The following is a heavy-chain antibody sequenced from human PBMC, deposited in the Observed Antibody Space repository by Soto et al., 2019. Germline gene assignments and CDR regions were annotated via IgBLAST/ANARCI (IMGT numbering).Heavy chain of an antibody. J-gene: IGHJ4*02. V-gene: IGHV3-74*01. D-gene: IGHD1-26*01. Sequence: GGSLRLSCAASGFTFSSYWMHWVRQAPGKGLVWVSRINSDGSSTSYADSVKGRFTISRDNAKNTLYLQMNSLRAEDTAVYYCARVSGSYFPFDYWGQGTLVPVSS. CDR2: INSDGSST. CDR3: ARVSGSYFPFDY. CDR1: GFTFSSYW.